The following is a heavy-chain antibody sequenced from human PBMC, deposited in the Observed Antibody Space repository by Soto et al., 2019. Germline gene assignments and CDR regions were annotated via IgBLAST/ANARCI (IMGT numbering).Heavy chain of an antibody. CDR1: GFTFSTYS. J-gene: IGHJ3*02. CDR2: ISSRSSPI. Sequence: EVQLVESGGGFVKPGGALRLSCAASGFTFSTYSMNWVRQAPGKGLEWVSYISSRSSPIYYADSVKGRFTISRDNAENSIFRHMSSLRAADTAVYYCARGPESGHAFDIWGRGTLVTVS. V-gene: IGHV3-48*01. D-gene: IGHD1-26*01. CDR3: ARGPESGHAFDI.